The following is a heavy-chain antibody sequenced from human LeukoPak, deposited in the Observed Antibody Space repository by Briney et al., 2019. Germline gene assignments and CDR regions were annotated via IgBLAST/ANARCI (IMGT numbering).Heavy chain of an antibody. CDR2: IKQDGSEK. D-gene: IGHD1-26*01. V-gene: IGHV3-7*01. Sequence: GGSLRLSCAASGFTFSSYWMSWVRQAPGKGLEWVANIKQDGSEKYYVDSVKGRFTISRDNAKNSLYLQMNSLRAEDTAVYYCARGAPTLEWELLDYWGQGTLVTVSS. CDR3: ARGAPTLEWELLDY. J-gene: IGHJ4*02. CDR1: GFTFSSYW.